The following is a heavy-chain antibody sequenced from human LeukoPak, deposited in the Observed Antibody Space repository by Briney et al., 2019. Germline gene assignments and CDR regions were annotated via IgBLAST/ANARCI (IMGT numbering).Heavy chain of an antibody. CDR1: GFTLDDHA. V-gene: IGHV3-43*02. D-gene: IGHD3-16*01. CDR3: TSSRKGGGYFYYGMDD. J-gene: IGHJ6*02. CDR2: ISGDGGST. Sequence: GGSLRLSRAASGFTLDDHAMHRVRQAPAPSLEWVSLISGDGGSTYYVDSVKGRFTICRDNRINSLYLQMNSPRTEETALYYCTSSRKGGGYFYYGMDDWGQGTTVTVSS.